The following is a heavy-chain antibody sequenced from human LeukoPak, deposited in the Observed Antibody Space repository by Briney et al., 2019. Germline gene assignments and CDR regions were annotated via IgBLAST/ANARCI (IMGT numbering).Heavy chain of an antibody. J-gene: IGHJ3*02. CDR1: GGSISSYY. D-gene: IGHD2-2*01. Sequence: SETLSLTCTVSGGSISSYYWSWIRQPPGKGLEWIGYIYTSGSTNYNPSLKSRVTISVDTSKNQFSLKLSSVTAADTAVYYCARRQRYCSSTSCPEDAFDIWGQGTMVTVSS. CDR2: IYTSGST. V-gene: IGHV4-4*09. CDR3: ARRQRYCSSTSCPEDAFDI.